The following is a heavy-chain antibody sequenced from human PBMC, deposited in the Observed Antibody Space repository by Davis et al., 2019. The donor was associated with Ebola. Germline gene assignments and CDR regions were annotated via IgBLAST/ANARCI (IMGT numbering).Heavy chain of an antibody. CDR3: ARVSSYYGMDV. V-gene: IGHV3-11*01. CDR1: GFTVSSNY. Sequence: GGSLRLSCAASGFTVSSNYMSWVRQAPGKGLEWVSYISSSGSTIYYADSVKGRFTISRDNAKNSLYLQMNSLRAEDTAVYYCARVSSYYGMDVWGQGTTVTVSS. CDR2: ISSSGSTI. J-gene: IGHJ6*02.